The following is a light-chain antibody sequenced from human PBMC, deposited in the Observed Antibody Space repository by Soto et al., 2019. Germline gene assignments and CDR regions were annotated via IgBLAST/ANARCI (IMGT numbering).Light chain of an antibody. V-gene: IGLV1-51*01. CDR3: GTWDSTLSSDV. Sequence: QSVLTQPPSVSAAPGLKVTISCSGSSSNIGNNYVSWYQQFPGTAPKVIIFDNDERPSGTPDRFSGSKSGTSATLVITELQTGDEADYYCGTWDSTLSSDVFGGGTKPPS. CDR2: DND. J-gene: IGLJ3*02. CDR1: SSNIGNNY.